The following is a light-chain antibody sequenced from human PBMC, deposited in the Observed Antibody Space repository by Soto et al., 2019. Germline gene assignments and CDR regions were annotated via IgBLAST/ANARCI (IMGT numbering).Light chain of an antibody. J-gene: IGLJ1*01. CDR2: GNS. V-gene: IGLV1-40*01. Sequence: QPVLTQPPSVSGAPGQRVTISCTGSSSNIGAGYDVSWYQQLPGTAPKFLIYGNSDRPSGVPDRFSGSKSGTSASLAITGLQAEDEADYYCQSYDSSLSAYVFGTGTKLTVL. CDR3: QSYDSSLSAYV. CDR1: SSNIGAGYD.